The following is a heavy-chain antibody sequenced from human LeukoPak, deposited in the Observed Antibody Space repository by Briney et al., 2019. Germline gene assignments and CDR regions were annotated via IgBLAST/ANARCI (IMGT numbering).Heavy chain of an antibody. J-gene: IGHJ6*02. Sequence: PSETLSLTCTVSGGSISSYYWSWIRQPPGKGLEWSGYIYYSGSTNYNPSLKSRVTISVDTSKNQFSLRLSSVTAADTDVYYCGRGGSRSWYDYGMDDWGQGITVTVSS. CDR3: GRGGSRSWYDYGMDD. D-gene: IGHD6-13*01. CDR1: GGSISSYY. V-gene: IGHV4-59*08. CDR2: IYYSGST.